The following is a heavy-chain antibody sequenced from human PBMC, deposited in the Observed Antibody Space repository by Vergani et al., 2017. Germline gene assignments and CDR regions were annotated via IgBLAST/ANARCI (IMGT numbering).Heavy chain of an antibody. CDR2: INPNSGST. CDR1: GYTFTGYY. J-gene: IGHJ4*02. CDR3: ARGKSRDDIQNYYFDY. Sequence: QVQLVQSGAEVKKPGASVKVSCKASGYTFTGYYMHWVRQAPGQGLEWMGWINPNSGSTNYAKKFQGRVTMTRDTSISTAYMELSRLRSDDTAVYYCARGKSRDDIQNYYFDYWGQGTLVTVSS. V-gene: IGHV1-2*02. D-gene: IGHD5-18*01.